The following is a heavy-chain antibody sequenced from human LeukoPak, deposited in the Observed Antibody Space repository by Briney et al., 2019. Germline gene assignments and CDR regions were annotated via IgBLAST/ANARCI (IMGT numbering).Heavy chain of an antibody. CDR1: GFTLSSYE. V-gene: IGHV3-23*01. J-gene: IGHJ4*02. CDR2: ISGSGGST. D-gene: IGHD6-13*01. CDR3: AKDLSGASSY. Sequence: GGSLRLSCAASGFTLSSYEMHWVRQAPGKGLEWVSAISGSGGSTYYADSVKGRFTISRDNSKNTLYLQMNSLRAEDTAVYYCAKDLSGASSYWGQGTLVTVSS.